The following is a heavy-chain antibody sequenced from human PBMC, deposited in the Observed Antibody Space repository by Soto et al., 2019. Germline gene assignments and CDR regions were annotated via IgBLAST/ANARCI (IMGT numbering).Heavy chain of an antibody. J-gene: IGHJ4*02. D-gene: IGHD2-15*01. Sequence: ASVKVSCKASGYTFTSYAMHWVRQAPGQRLEWMGWINAGNGNTKYSQKFQGRVTMTTDTSASTAYMELRSLRSDDTAVYYCARDDCSGGSCYLDFWGQGTLVTVSS. CDR1: GYTFTSYA. CDR3: ARDDCSGGSCYLDF. V-gene: IGHV1-3*01. CDR2: INAGNGNT.